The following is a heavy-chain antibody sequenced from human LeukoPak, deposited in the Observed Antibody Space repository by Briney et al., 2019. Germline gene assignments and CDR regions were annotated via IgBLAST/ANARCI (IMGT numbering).Heavy chain of an antibody. CDR2: IYHSGST. Sequence: SETLSLTCTVSGYSISSGYYWGWIRQPPGKGLEWIGSIYHSGSTYYNPSLKSRVTISVDTSKSQFSLKLSSVTAADTAVYYCARDRPMYSSSFDYWGQGTLVTVSS. CDR3: ARDRPMYSSSFDY. V-gene: IGHV4-38-2*02. D-gene: IGHD6-13*01. J-gene: IGHJ4*02. CDR1: GYSISSGYY.